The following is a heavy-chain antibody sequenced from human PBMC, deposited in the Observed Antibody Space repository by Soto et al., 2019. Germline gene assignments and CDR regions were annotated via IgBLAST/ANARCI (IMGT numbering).Heavy chain of an antibody. D-gene: IGHD4-17*01. Sequence: EVQLVESGGGLVQPGGSLRLSCAASGFSVNNNYMSWVRQAPGMGLEWVSVIYSGGATHYGDSVKGRFTISRDNSKNTLYLQMNSLRAEDTAVYYCARDGFGDPFGYWGQGTLVTVSS. CDR3: ARDGFGDPFGY. CDR2: IYSGGAT. V-gene: IGHV3-66*01. J-gene: IGHJ4*02. CDR1: GFSVNNNY.